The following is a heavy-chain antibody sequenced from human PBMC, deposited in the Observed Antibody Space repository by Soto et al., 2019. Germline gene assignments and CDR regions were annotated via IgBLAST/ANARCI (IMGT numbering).Heavy chain of an antibody. CDR3: ARGVGSGSYYNQYNWFDP. J-gene: IGHJ5*02. CDR1: GYTFTNYG. V-gene: IGHV1-18*01. D-gene: IGHD3-10*01. Sequence: ASVKVSCKASGYTFTNYGISWVRQAPGQGLEWMGWINVYNGNTKFAQKVQGRVTMTTDTSTSTAYMELRSLRSDDTAVYYCARGVGSGSYYNQYNWFDPWGQGTLVTSPQ. CDR2: INVYNGNT.